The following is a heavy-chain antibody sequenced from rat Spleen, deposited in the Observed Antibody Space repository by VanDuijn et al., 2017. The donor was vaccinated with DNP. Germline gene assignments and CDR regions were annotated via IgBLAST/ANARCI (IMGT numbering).Heavy chain of an antibody. D-gene: IGHD5-1*01. CDR2: INYSGST. Sequence: EVQLQESGPSIVKPSQARSLTCNVTGYIITKMYWAWIRKFPGNEMEWMGYINYSGSTSYNPSLRSRISITRDTSKNQFFLQLNSVTTEDTATYYCTRWGGLGFDYWGQGVMVSVSP. CDR3: TRWGGLGFDY. V-gene: IGHV3-1*01. J-gene: IGHJ2*01. CDR1: GYIITKMY.